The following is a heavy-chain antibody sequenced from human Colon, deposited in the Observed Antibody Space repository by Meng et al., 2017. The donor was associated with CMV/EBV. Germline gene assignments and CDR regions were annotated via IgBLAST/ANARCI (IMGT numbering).Heavy chain of an antibody. CDR1: GFPIGEYA. Sequence: GGSLRLSCSTSGFPIGEYAMSWVRQAPGKGLEWLGFIRSKSYGGTTQYAASAQGRFIISRDDSKGIAYLQMHSLQTEDTAVYYCSRDLYGSGSYHMYWGQGTLVTVSS. CDR3: SRDLYGSGSYHMY. V-gene: IGHV3-49*04. J-gene: IGHJ4*02. D-gene: IGHD3-10*01. CDR2: IRSKSYGGTT.